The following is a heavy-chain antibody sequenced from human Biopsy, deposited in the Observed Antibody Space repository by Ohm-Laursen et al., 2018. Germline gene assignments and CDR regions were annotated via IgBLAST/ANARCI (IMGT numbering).Heavy chain of an antibody. CDR3: ARDGGILNYGNFKYYHYYGMDV. Sequence: SDTLSLTCTVSGDSVTKYYWSWIRQPPGKGLEWIGHIYYSVMTNYNPSLQSRVSISVDTSRNQVSLTLSSVTAADTAVYYCARDGGILNYGNFKYYHYYGMDVWGQGTKVTVSS. CDR1: GDSVTKYY. V-gene: IGHV4-59*02. CDR2: IYYSVMT. J-gene: IGHJ6*02. D-gene: IGHD4-11*01.